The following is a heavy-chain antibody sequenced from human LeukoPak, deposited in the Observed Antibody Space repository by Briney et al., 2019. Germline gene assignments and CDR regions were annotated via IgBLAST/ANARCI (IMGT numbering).Heavy chain of an antibody. J-gene: IGHJ2*01. Sequence: GASVKVSCKASGYTFTSYAMHWVRQAPGQRLEWMGRINAGNGNTKYSQKFQGRVTITADESTSTAYMELSSLRSEDTAVYYCARTNHTVAAGYWYFDLWGRGTLVTVSS. CDR2: INAGNGNT. V-gene: IGHV1-3*01. CDR1: GYTFTSYA. CDR3: ARTNHTVAAGYWYFDL. D-gene: IGHD6-19*01.